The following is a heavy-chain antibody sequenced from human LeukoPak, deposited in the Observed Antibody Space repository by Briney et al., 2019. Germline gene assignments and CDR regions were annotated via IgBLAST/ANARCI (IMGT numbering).Heavy chain of an antibody. D-gene: IGHD3-10*01. J-gene: IGHJ5*02. CDR1: GFTFSSYW. CDR3: ARIGPSGSGSYFFLDP. CDR2: IDSDGSGA. V-gene: IGHV3-74*01. Sequence: GGSLRLSCAASGFTFSSYWMHWVRQAQGMGLVWVSRIDSDGSGASYADSVKGRFTISRDNAKNTLYLQMNSLRAEDTAVYYCARIGPSGSGSYFFLDPWGQGTLVTVSS.